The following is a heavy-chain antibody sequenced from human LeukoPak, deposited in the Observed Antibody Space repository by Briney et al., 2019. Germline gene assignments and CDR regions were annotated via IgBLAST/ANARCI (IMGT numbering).Heavy chain of an antibody. Sequence: ASVKVSCKASGYTFTGYYMHWVRQAPGQGLEWMGWINPNSGGTNYAQKFQGRVTMTRDTSISTAYMELSRLRSDDTAVYYCARDGGTTVTTWFYYYYYSYMDVWGKGTTVTVSS. CDR3: ARDGGTTVTTWFYYYYYSYMDV. J-gene: IGHJ6*03. CDR2: INPNSGGT. D-gene: IGHD4-17*01. CDR1: GYTFTGYY. V-gene: IGHV1-2*02.